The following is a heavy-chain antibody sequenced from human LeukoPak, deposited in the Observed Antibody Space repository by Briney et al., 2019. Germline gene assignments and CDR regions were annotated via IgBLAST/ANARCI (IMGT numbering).Heavy chain of an antibody. J-gene: IGHJ5*02. V-gene: IGHV4-39*07. Sequence: SETLSLTCTVSGGSISSSSYYWGWIRQPPGKGLEWIGSIYYSGSTYYNPSLKSRVTISVDTSKNQFSLKLSSVTAADTAVYYCARDGVIVWEAWFDPWGQGTLVTVSS. D-gene: IGHD2/OR15-2a*01. CDR1: GGSISSSSYY. CDR2: IYYSGST. CDR3: ARDGVIVWEAWFDP.